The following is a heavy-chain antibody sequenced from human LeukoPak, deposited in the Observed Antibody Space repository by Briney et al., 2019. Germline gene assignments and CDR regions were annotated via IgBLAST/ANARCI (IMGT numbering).Heavy chain of an antibody. V-gene: IGHV1-8*02. Sequence: ASVKVSCKASGYTFTSYGISWVRQAPGQGLEWMGWMNPNSGNAGYAQRFQGRVTMTRNNSISTAYMELTSLRSEDTAVYYCGRPLQRGSWTQRALDYWGQGTLVTVSP. CDR2: MNPNSGNA. J-gene: IGHJ4*02. CDR3: GRPLQRGSWTQRALDY. CDR1: GYTFTSYG. D-gene: IGHD3-10*01.